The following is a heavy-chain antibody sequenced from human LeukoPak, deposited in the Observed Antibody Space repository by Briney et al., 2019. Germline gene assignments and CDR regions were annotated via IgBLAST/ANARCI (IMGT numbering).Heavy chain of an antibody. V-gene: IGHV3-74*01. CDR3: ARVREYSSSSHFDY. Sequence: PGGSLRLSCAASGFTFSLYWMHWVRQAPGKGLVWVSRINSDGSSTNYADSVKGRFTISRDNAKNTLYLQMNTLRAEDTAVYYCARVREYSSSSHFDYWGQGTLVTVSS. J-gene: IGHJ4*02. D-gene: IGHD6-6*01. CDR1: GFTFSLYW. CDR2: INSDGSST.